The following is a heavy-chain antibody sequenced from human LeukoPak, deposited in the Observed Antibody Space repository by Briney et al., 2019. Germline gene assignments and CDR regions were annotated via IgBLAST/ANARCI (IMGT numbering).Heavy chain of an antibody. CDR2: IYPGDSDT. CDR1: GYSFTSYW. J-gene: IGHJ4*02. D-gene: IGHD6-6*01. CDR3: ARGGNGIGYSSSSGDY. Sequence: GKSLKISCKGSGYSFTSYWIGWVRQMPGKGLEWMGIIYPGDSDTRYSPSFQGQVTISADKSISTAYLQWSSLKASDTAMYYCARGGNGIGYSSSSGDYWGQGTLVTVSS. V-gene: IGHV5-51*01.